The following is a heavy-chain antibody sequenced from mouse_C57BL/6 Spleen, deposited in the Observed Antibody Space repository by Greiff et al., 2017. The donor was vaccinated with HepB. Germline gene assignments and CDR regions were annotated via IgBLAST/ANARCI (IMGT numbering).Heavy chain of an antibody. V-gene: IGHV1-53*01. CDR1: GYTFTSYW. D-gene: IGHD2-1*01. CDR2: INPSNGGT. Sequence: QVQLKQPGTELVKPGASVKLSCKASGYTFTSYWMHWVKQRPGQGLEWIGNINPSNGGTNYNEKFKSKATLTVDKSSSTAYVQLSSLTSEDSAVYYCARRELLSYAMDYWGQGTSVTVSS. J-gene: IGHJ4*01. CDR3: ARRELLSYAMDY.